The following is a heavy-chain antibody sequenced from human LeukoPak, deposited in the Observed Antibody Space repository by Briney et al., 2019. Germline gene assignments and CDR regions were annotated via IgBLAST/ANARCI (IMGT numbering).Heavy chain of an antibody. CDR3: ARAGYSYGYTYYYYHMDV. D-gene: IGHD5-18*01. CDR1: GGSISSGSYY. V-gene: IGHV4-61*02. CDR2: IYTSGCT. J-gene: IGHJ6*03. Sequence: SETLSLTCTVSGGSISSGSYYWSWIRQPAGKGLEWIGRIYTSGCTNYNPSLKSRVTISVDTSKNQFSLKLSSVTAADTAVYHCARAGYSYGYTYYYYHMDVWGKGTTVTVSS.